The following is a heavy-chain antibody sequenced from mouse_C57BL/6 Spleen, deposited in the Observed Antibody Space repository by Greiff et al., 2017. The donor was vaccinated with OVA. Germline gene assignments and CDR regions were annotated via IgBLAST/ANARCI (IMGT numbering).Heavy chain of an antibody. D-gene: IGHD1-1*01. Sequence: QVTLKVSGPGILQPSQTLSLTCSFSGFSLSTFGMGVGWIRQPSGKGLEWLAHIWWDDDKYYNPALKRRLTISKDTSKNQVFLMIANVDTADTATYYCSRIGYYDSFPYYFDYWGQGTTLTVSS. J-gene: IGHJ2*01. CDR3: SRIGYYDSFPYYFDY. CDR1: GFSLSTFGMG. CDR2: IWWDDDK. V-gene: IGHV8-8*01.